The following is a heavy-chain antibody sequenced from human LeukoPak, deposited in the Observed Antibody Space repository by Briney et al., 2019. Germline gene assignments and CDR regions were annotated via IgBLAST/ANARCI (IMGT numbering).Heavy chain of an antibody. CDR2: VDPEDGET. CDR3: ARGTIWNWFDP. CDR1: GYTFTDYY. Sequence: VKVSCKVSGYTFTDYYMHWVQQAPGKGLKWMGLVDPEDGETIYAEKFQGRVTITADTSTDTAYMELSSLRSEDTAVYYCARGTIWNWFDPWGQGTLVTVSS. D-gene: IGHD1-1*01. J-gene: IGHJ5*02. V-gene: IGHV1-69-2*01.